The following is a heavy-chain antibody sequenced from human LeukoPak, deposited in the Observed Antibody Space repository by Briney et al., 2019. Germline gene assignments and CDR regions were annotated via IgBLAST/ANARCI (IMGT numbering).Heavy chain of an antibody. CDR3: AKDFSSGC. V-gene: IGHV3-23*01. D-gene: IGHD6-19*01. J-gene: IGHJ4*02. CDR1: GFTFSSNA. CDR2: VSVSGGTT. Sequence: PGGSLRLSCAASGFTFSSNAMSWVRQAPGKGLEWVSGVSVSGGTTSYADSVKGRFTISRDNSKNTLYLQMNSLRAEDTAIYYCAKDFSSGCWGQGTLSPSPQ.